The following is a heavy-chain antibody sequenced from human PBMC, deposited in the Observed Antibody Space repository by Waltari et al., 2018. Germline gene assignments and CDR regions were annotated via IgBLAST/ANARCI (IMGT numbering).Heavy chain of an antibody. D-gene: IGHD3-10*01. CDR3: ARDVSMVRGENYYYGMDV. V-gene: IGHV1-69*01. CDR2: IIPSFGTG. J-gene: IGHJ6*02. Sequence: QVQLVQSGAEVKKPGSSVKVSCKASGGTFSSYAISWVRQAPGQGLEWMGGIIPSFGTGNYAQKFQGRVTITADESTSTAYMELSSLRSEDTAVYYCARDVSMVRGENYYYGMDVWGQGTTVTVSS. CDR1: GGTFSSYA.